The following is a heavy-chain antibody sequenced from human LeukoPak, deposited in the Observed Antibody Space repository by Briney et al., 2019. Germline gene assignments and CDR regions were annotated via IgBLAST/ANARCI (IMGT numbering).Heavy chain of an antibody. CDR1: GGSFSGYY. V-gene: IGHV4-34*01. Sequence: PSETLSLTCAVYGGSFSGYYWSWIRQPPGKGLEWIGEINHSGSTNYNPSLKSRVTISVDTSKNQFSLKLSSVTAADTAAYYCARGGPVYSSSWYWFDPWGQGTLVTVSS. CDR2: INHSGST. D-gene: IGHD6-13*01. J-gene: IGHJ5*02. CDR3: ARGGPVYSSSWYWFDP.